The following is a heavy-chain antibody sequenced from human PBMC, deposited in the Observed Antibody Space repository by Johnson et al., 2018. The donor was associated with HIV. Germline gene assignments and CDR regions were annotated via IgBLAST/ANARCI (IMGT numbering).Heavy chain of an antibody. D-gene: IGHD5-18*01. J-gene: IGHJ3*02. V-gene: IGHV3-66*01. CDR2: IYSGGST. Sequence: VRLVESGGGLVQPGGSLRLSCAASGFTVSSNYMSWVRQAPGKGLEWVSVIYSGGSTYYADSVKGRFTISRDNSKNTLYLQMNSVRAEDTAVYYCAKDSRYSYGPDAFDIWGRGTMVTVSS. CDR1: GFTVSSNY. CDR3: AKDSRYSYGPDAFDI.